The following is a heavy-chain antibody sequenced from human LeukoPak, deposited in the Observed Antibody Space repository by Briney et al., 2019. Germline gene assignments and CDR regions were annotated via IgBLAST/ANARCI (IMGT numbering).Heavy chain of an antibody. CDR2: ISGSGGST. Sequence: GGSLRLSCAASGFTFSSYAMSWVRQAPGKGLEWVSAISGSGGSTYYADSVKGRFTISRDNSKNTLYLQMNSLRAEDTAVYYCAKDGASYCGGDCYSIFDYRGQGTLVTVSS. D-gene: IGHD2-21*02. J-gene: IGHJ4*02. CDR1: GFTFSSYA. V-gene: IGHV3-23*01. CDR3: AKDGASYCGGDCYSIFDY.